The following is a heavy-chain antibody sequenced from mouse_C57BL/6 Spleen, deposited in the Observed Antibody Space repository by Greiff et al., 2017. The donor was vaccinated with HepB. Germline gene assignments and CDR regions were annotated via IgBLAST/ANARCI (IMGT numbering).Heavy chain of an antibody. Sequence: VQLQQSGPELVKPGASVKISCKASGYSFTGYYMNWVKQSPEKSLEWIGEINPSTGGTTYNQKFKAKATLTVDKSSSTAYMQLKSLTSEDSAVYYCARFGYYPYWYFDVWGTGTTVTVSS. J-gene: IGHJ1*03. CDR1: GYSFTGYY. V-gene: IGHV1-42*01. D-gene: IGHD2-3*01. CDR2: INPSTGGT. CDR3: ARFGYYPYWYFDV.